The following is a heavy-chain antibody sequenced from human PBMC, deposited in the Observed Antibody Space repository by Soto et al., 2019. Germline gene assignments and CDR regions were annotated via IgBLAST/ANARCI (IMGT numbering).Heavy chain of an antibody. CDR2: ISSTTNYI. CDR1: GFTFTRYS. V-gene: IGHV3-21*06. J-gene: IGHJ4*02. CDR3: AREFEDLTSNFDY. Sequence: GGSLRLSCAASGFTFTRYSMNWVRQARGKGLEWVSSISSTTNYIYYGDSMKGRFTISRDNAKNSLYLEMNSLRAEDTAVYYCAREFEDLTSNFDYWGQGTLVTVSS. D-gene: IGHD3-10*01.